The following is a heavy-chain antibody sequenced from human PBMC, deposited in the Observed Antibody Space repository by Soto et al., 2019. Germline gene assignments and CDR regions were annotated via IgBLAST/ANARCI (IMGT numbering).Heavy chain of an antibody. CDR1: GFVFTTYG. D-gene: IGHD1-26*01. CDR3: VRDPVALRNRVRVGYFNL. CDR2: IWHDGSGT. J-gene: IGHJ2*01. V-gene: IGHV3-33*01. Sequence: VTLVESGGGVVQPGRSLRLSCAASGFVFTTYGMHWVRQAPGKGLEWVGVIWHDGSGTYYADALKGRFTISRDNSKNTLFLQMDSLTVEDTAVYYCVRDPVALRNRVRVGYFNLWGRGTQVTVSS.